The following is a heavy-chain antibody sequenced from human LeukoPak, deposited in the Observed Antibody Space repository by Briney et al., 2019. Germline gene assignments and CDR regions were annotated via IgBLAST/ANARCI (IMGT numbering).Heavy chain of an antibody. V-gene: IGHV4-59*08. CDR3: ATNSSGSALDY. CDR2: IYNIGSV. Sequence: SETLSLTCTVSGGSISSYYWSWIRQPPGKGLEWIGNIYNIGSVTYKPSLRSRVTTSIDMSKKQLSLRLTSVTAADTAVYFCATNSSGSALDYWGQGILVTVSS. J-gene: IGHJ4*02. D-gene: IGHD3-22*01. CDR1: GGSISSYY.